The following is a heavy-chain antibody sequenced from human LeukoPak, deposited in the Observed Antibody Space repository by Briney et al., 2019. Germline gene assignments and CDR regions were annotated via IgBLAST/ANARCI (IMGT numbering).Heavy chain of an antibody. CDR2: ISYEGGTQ. J-gene: IGHJ4*02. V-gene: IGHV3-30*18. D-gene: IGHD6-13*01. Sequence: PGMSLRLSCAASVVTLSPYGMHWVRHAPGKGREWVAVISYEGGTQHYADSVKGRFIISRDNPKNTLYLQMNILRTEGTAVYYCAKEGTPQVSTWYELWGQGTQVIVSS. CDR1: VVTLSPYG. CDR3: AKEGTPQVSTWYEL.